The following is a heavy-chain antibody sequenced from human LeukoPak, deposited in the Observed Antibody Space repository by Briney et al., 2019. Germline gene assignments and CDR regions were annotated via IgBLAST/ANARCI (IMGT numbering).Heavy chain of an antibody. V-gene: IGHV4-38-2*02. J-gene: IGHJ4*02. CDR2: IYHSGST. CDR1: GYSISSGYY. Sequence: SETLSLTCTVSGYSISSGYYWGWIRQPPGKGPEWFGSIYHSGSTYYNPSLKSRVTISVDTSKNQFSLKLSSVTAADTAVYYCARAVVVPAAILDYFDYWGQGTLVTVSS. CDR3: ARAVVVPAAILDYFDY. D-gene: IGHD2-2*02.